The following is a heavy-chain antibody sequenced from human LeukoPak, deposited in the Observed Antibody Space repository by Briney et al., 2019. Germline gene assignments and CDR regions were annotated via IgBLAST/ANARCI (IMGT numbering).Heavy chain of an antibody. V-gene: IGHV4-59*01. CDR1: GGSISSYY. CDR2: IYYSGST. J-gene: IGHJ3*02. D-gene: IGHD6-19*01. CDR3: AREYSGGWHDAFDI. Sequence: SETLSLTCTVSGGSISSYYWSWIRQPPGKGLEWIGYIYYSGSTNYNPSLKSRVTISVDTSKNQFSLKLSSVTAADTAVYYCAREYSGGWHDAFDIWGQGTMVTVSS.